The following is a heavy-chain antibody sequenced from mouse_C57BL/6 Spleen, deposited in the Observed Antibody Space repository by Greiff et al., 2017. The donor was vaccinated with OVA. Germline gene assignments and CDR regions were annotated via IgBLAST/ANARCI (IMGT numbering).Heavy chain of an antibody. CDR1: GFTFSDYG. D-gene: IGHD1-1*01. CDR2: ISSGSSTI. V-gene: IGHV5-17*01. CDR3: ARADYGSWVFDY. J-gene: IGHJ2*01. Sequence: EVKLVESGGGLVKPGGSLKLSCAASGFTFSDYGMHWVRQAPEKGLEWVAYISSGSSTIYYADTVKGRFTISRDNAKNTLFLQRTSLRSEDTAMYYCARADYGSWVFDYWGQGTTLTVSS.